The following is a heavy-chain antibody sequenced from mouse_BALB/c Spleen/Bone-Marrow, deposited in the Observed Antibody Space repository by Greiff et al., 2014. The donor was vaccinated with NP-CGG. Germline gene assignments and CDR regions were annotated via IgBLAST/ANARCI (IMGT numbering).Heavy chain of an antibody. CDR1: GYSITSDYA. J-gene: IGHJ2*01. Sequence: EVQLQESGPGLVKPSQSLSLTCTVTGYSITSDYAWNWIRQFPGNNLEWMGYISYSGSTSYNPSLKSRISITRDTSKNQFFLQWNSVTTEDTATYYCANWGPYYFDYWGQGTTLTVSS. V-gene: IGHV3-2*02. D-gene: IGHD4-1*02. CDR3: ANWGPYYFDY. CDR2: ISYSGST.